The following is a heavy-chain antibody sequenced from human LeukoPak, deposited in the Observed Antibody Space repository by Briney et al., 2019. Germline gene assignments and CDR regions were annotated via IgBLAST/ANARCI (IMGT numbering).Heavy chain of an antibody. CDR3: AREVVCSSTSCSGYYFDY. Sequence: GGSLRLSCTVSGFSVSTSGMSWVRQAQGKGLQTISAISVDGESAYYADSVKGRFTISRDNSKNTLYLQMNSLRAEDTAVYYCAREVVCSSTSCSGYYFDYWGQGTLVTVSS. V-gene: IGHV3-23*01. CDR1: GFSVSTSG. D-gene: IGHD2-2*01. J-gene: IGHJ4*02. CDR2: ISVDGESA.